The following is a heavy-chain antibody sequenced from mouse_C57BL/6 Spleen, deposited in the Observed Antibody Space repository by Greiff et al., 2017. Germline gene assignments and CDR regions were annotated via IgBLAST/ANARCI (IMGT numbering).Heavy chain of an antibody. Sequence: VQLQQSGPELVKPGASVKISCKASGYTFTDYYMNWVKQSHGKSLEWIGDINPNNGGTSYNQKFKGKATLTVDKSSSTAYMELRSLTSEDSAVYYCARSPTASYYFDYWGQGTTLTVSS. J-gene: IGHJ2*01. V-gene: IGHV1-26*01. CDR1: GYTFTDYY. D-gene: IGHD1-2*01. CDR2: INPNNGGT. CDR3: ARSPTASYYFDY.